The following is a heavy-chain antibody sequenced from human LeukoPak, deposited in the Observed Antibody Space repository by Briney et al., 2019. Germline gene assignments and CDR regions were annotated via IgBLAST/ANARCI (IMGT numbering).Heavy chain of an antibody. V-gene: IGHV1-24*01. CDR2: FDPEDGET. J-gene: IGHJ4*02. D-gene: IGHD5-18*01. Sequence: GASVKVSCKVSGYTLTELSMHWVRQAPGRGLEWMGGFDPEDGETICAQKFQGRVTMTEDTSTDTAYMELSSLRSEDTAVYYCAGQLWSGYYFDYWGQGTLVTVSS. CDR3: AGQLWSGYYFDY. CDR1: GYTLTELS.